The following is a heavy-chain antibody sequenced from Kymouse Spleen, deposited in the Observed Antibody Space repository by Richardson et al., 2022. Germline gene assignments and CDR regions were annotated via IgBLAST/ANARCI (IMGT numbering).Heavy chain of an antibody. CDR3: ATYYYGSGSYYTWFDP. CDR1: GGSFSGYY. D-gene: IGHD3-10*01. J-gene: IGHJ5*02. CDR2: INHSGST. Sequence: QVQLQQWGAGLLKPSETLSLTCAVYGGSFSGYYWSWIRQPPGKGLEWIGEINHSGSTNYNPSLKSRVTISVDTSKNQFSLKLSSVTAADTAVYYCATYYYGSGSYYTWFDPWGQGTLVTVSS. V-gene: IGHV4-34*01.